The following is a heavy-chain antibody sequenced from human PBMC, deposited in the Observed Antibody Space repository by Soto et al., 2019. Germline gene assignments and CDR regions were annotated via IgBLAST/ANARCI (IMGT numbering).Heavy chain of an antibody. CDR1: GRSIRSYS. D-gene: IGHD3-22*01. CDR2: TYHTGTT. Sequence: NLPLTCSVSGRSIRSYSTSLIRRPPGKGLEWIGHTYHTGTTYYNPSLKSRVTISVDTSKNQFSLKLTSATAADTAVYYCARDRRSYYSDGSGLDFWGQG. V-gene: IGHV4-30-2*01. J-gene: IGHJ4*02. CDR3: ARDRRSYYSDGSGLDF.